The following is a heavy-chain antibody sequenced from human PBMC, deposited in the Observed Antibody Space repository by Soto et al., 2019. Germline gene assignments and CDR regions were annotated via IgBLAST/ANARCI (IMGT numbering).Heavy chain of an antibody. D-gene: IGHD5-18*01. J-gene: IGHJ4*02. CDR1: GGSINDLY. V-gene: IGHV4-59*11. Sequence: QVQLQESGPGLVKPSETLSLTCTVSGGSINDLYWSWIRQPPGKGLEWIGYIYFSGSTDYNPSLKSRVTISGDTSKNHFSLNLRSVPAADTAVYYCARGEGYSFALDYWGPGALVTVSS. CDR3: ARGEGYSFALDY. CDR2: IYFSGST.